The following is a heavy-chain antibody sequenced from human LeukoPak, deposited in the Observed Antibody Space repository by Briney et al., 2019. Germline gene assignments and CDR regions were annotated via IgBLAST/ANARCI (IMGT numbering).Heavy chain of an antibody. D-gene: IGHD2-15*01. CDR1: GGSISSYY. J-gene: IGHJ4*02. CDR3: ARRAVNRIGEAFDY. Sequence: SETLSLTCTCPGGSISSYYWTWIRQPPRKGPEWIGYIYNSGSTNYNPSLTSRVSISVDTSQNQFSLKLCSVSAADTALYFCARRAVNRIGEAFDYWGQGTLVTVSS. CDR2: IYNSGST. V-gene: IGHV4-59*08.